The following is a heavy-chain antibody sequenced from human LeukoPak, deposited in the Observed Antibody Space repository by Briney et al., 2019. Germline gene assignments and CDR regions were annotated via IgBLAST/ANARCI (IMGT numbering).Heavy chain of an antibody. J-gene: IGHJ3*02. CDR1: GGSFSGYY. CDR3: ARGRPQIYDFWSGYYCDAFDI. Sequence: SETLSLTCAVYGGSFSGYYWSWIRQPPGKGVEGGGEINHSGSTNYNPSLNSRVTISVDTSKTQFSLKLRSVPAADTAVYYCARGRPQIYDFWSGYYCDAFDIWGQGTMVTVSS. D-gene: IGHD3-3*01. V-gene: IGHV4-34*01. CDR2: INHSGST.